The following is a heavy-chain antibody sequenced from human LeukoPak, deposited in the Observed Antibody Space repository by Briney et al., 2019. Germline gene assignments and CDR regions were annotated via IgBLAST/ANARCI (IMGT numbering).Heavy chain of an antibody. CDR1: GYTFANYA. Sequence: ASVTVSCMASGYTFANYALHWVRQAPGQRLEWMGWINAGNGNTKYSQKFQGRVTITRDTSANTAYMELSSLRSEDTAVYYCARGPSWGSYRSDAFDIWGQGTMVTVSS. D-gene: IGHD3-16*02. CDR2: INAGNGNT. V-gene: IGHV1-3*01. CDR3: ARGPSWGSYRSDAFDI. J-gene: IGHJ3*02.